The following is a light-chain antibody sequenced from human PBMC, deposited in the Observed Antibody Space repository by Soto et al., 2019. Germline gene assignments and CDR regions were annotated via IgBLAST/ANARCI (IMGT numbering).Light chain of an antibody. J-gene: IGLJ3*02. Sequence: QSALTQPASVSGSPGQSITISCTGTSSDVGGYNYVSWYQQYPAKAPKLLIYDVSSRPSGVSNRFSGSKSGNTASLTISGLQAEDEADYYCGSYTRSGTPWVFGGGTKVTVL. CDR3: GSYTRSGTPWV. CDR2: DVS. CDR1: SSDVGGYNY. V-gene: IGLV2-14*01.